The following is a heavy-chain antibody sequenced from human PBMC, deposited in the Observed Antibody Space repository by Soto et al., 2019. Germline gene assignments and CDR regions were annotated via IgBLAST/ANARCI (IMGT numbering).Heavy chain of an antibody. CDR2: ISSSGSGSTI. CDR1: GFTFSSYE. CDR3: AREPLNTATGYFDL. Sequence: GGSLRLSCGASGFTFSSYEMNWVRQAPGKELEWVSYISSSGSGSTIYYAHSVKGRFTISRDNAKNSLYLQMNSLRAEDTAVYFCAREPLNTATGYFDLWGQGTLVTVSS. J-gene: IGHJ4*02. V-gene: IGHV3-48*03. D-gene: IGHD5-12*01.